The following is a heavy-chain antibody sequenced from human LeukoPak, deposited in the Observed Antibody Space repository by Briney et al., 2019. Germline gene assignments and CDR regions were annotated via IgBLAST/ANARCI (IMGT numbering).Heavy chain of an antibody. J-gene: IGHJ5*02. D-gene: IGHD1-26*01. Sequence: PSQILSLTCTVSGGSISSGGYYWSWIRQHPGKGLEWIGYIYYSGSTYYNPSLKSRVTISVDTSKNQFSLKLSSVTAADTAVYYCAREEGSGSSTGSWFDPWGQGTLVTVSS. CDR1: GGSISSGGYY. CDR3: AREEGSGSSTGSWFDP. CDR2: IYYSGST. V-gene: IGHV4-31*03.